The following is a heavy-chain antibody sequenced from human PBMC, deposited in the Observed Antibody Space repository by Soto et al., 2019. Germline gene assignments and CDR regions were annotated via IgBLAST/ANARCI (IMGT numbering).Heavy chain of an antibody. CDR2: IAYDGHEK. Sequence: QVQLVESGGGVVQPGTSLRLSCAASGFTFKTHAMHWVRQAPGKRLEWIAVIAYDGHEKFYADSVNGRFTISRDNSKNALDLEIKTLRKEDTAVYYCGKDVGDYVPYFYGVDVWGQGTTVTFSS. J-gene: IGHJ6*02. V-gene: IGHV3-30*18. CDR1: GFTFKTHA. CDR3: GKDVGDYVPYFYGVDV. D-gene: IGHD3-10*02.